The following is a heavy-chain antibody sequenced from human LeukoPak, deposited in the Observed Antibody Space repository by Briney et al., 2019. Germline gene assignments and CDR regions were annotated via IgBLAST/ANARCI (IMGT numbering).Heavy chain of an antibody. D-gene: IGHD1-26*01. V-gene: IGHV3-7*03. J-gene: IGHJ3*02. CDR2: IKQDGSEK. Sequence: GGSLRLSCAASGFTFSSYWMSWVRQAPGKGLEWVANIKQDGSEKYYVDSVKGRFTISRDNAKNSLYLQMNSLRAEDTALYYCAKDIGSGSYFSLAFDIWGQGTMVTVSS. CDR3: AKDIGSGSYFSLAFDI. CDR1: GFTFSSYW.